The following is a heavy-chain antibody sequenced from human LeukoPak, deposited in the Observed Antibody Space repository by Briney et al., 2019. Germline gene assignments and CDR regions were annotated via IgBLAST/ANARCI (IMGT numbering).Heavy chain of an antibody. V-gene: IGHV3-48*03. D-gene: IGHD3-22*01. CDR3: ARDGPYDSSGYFDS. CDR2: ISSSGSTI. J-gene: IGHJ4*02. Sequence: GGSLRLSCAASGFTFSSYEMNWVRQAPGKGLEWVSYISSSGSTIYYADSVKGRFTISRDNAKNALYLQMNGLRAEDTAVYYCARDGPYDSSGYFDSWGQGTLVTVSS. CDR1: GFTFSSYE.